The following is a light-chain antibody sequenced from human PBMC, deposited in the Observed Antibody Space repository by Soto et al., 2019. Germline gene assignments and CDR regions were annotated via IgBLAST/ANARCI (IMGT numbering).Light chain of an antibody. V-gene: IGLV1-44*01. CDR2: SNN. CDR3: AAWDDSLNAVV. CDR1: SYNIGSNT. Sequence: QSVLTQPPSASGTPGQRVTISCSGSSYNIGSNTVNWYQQLPGTAPKLLNYSNNQRPSGVPDQFSGSKSGTSASLAISGLQSEDEADYYCAAWDDSLNAVVFGGGTKLTVL. J-gene: IGLJ2*01.